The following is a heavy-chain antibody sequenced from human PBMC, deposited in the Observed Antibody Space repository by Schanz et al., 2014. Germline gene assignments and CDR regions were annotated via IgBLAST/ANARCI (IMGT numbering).Heavy chain of an antibody. J-gene: IGHJ4*02. V-gene: IGHV1-2*04. CDR3: ARGGYSSGWYDRDIAHFDY. D-gene: IGHD6-19*01. CDR2: INPNSGTT. CDR1: GGTFSSFG. Sequence: QVLQVQSGAEVKKPGSSVKVSCKASGGTFSSFGINWVRQAPGQGLEWMGWINPNSGTTNYAQKFQGWVTMTTDTSTSTAYMELSSLRSDDTAVYYCARGGYSSGWYDRDIAHFDYWGQGTLVTVSS.